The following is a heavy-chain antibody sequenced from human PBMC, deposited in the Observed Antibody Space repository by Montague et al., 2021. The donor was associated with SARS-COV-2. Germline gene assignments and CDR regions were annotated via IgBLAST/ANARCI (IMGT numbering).Heavy chain of an antibody. V-gene: IGHV4-34*01. J-gene: IGHJ3*01. CDR2: SNDRGSS. Sequence: SETLSLTCAVYGGFFTDFYWTWIRRPPGKGLEWIGESNDRGSSNYYPSFKNRVTISVDKSKNQISLKLTSVTAADTATYYCARGQVTVFAILIAFHATGASDVGGRETTVTVSP. D-gene: IGHD3-16*01. CDR3: ARGQVTVFAILIAFHATGASDV. CDR1: GGFFTDFY.